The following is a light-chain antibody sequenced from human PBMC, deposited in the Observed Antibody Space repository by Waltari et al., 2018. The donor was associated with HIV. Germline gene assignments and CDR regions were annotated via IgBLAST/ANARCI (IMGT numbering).Light chain of an antibody. Sequence: QSVLTQPPSVSAAPGQKVTIPCSGTASDIGRNDVSWYQQVPGTAPKVVIYDNKDRPSEIPDRFSGSKSGTSATLGITGLQTGDEAVYYCATWDSSLGGYIFGSGTKVTVL. J-gene: IGLJ1*01. CDR3: ATWDSSLGGYI. CDR2: DNK. V-gene: IGLV1-51*01. CDR1: ASDIGRND.